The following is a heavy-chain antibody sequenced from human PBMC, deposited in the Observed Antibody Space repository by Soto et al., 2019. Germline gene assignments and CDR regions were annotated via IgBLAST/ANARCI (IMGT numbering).Heavy chain of an antibody. J-gene: IGHJ4*02. CDR2: INAGNGNT. Sequence: ASVKVSCKASGFTFTSYATYWVRQAPGQRLEWMGWINAGNGNTKYSQKFQGRVTITRDTSASTAYMELSSLRSEDTAVYYCARAPYSGYDYWGQGTLVTVSS. CDR1: GFTFTSYA. CDR3: ARAPYSGYDY. D-gene: IGHD5-12*01. V-gene: IGHV1-3*01.